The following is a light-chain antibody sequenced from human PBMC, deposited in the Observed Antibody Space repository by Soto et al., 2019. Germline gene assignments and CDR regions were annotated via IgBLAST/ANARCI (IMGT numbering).Light chain of an antibody. CDR3: QQSYATVRT. CDR2: AAS. V-gene: IGKV1-39*01. J-gene: IGKJ4*01. Sequence: DIQMTQSPSTLSASVGDRVTVTCRASQSINSWLAWYQQKPGKAPRLLIYAASRLQSGVPARFSGSGAETDFTLTITSLQPEDFGIYYCQQSYATVRTFGGGTKVDIK. CDR1: QSINSW.